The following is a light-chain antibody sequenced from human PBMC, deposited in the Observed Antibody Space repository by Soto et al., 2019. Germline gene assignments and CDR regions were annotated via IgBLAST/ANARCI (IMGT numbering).Light chain of an antibody. CDR3: FSYAGNYTFV. Sequence: QSVLTQPASVSGSPGQSITISCTGTSSDVGAYSYVSWYQQHPGKAPKLMIYDITKRPSGVPDRFSGSKSGNTASLTISGLQAEDEADYYCFSYAGNYTFVFGGGTKLTVL. J-gene: IGLJ2*01. V-gene: IGLV2-11*01. CDR2: DIT. CDR1: SSDVGAYSY.